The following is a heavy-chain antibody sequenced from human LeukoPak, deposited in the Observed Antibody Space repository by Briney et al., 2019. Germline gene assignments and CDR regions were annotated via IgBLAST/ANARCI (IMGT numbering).Heavy chain of an antibody. CDR1: GFTFSTYN. CDR2: ITSSSSYI. J-gene: IGHJ6*03. CDR3: ARDPYSGGYGDYYYYYMDL. Sequence: PGGSLRRSCAASGFTFSTYNMNWVRQAPGKGLEWVSSITSSSSYIYCADSVKGRFTISRDNAKNSLYLQMNSLRAEDTAVYYCARDPYSGGYGDYYYYYMDLWGQGATVTISS. D-gene: IGHD1-26*01. V-gene: IGHV3-21*01.